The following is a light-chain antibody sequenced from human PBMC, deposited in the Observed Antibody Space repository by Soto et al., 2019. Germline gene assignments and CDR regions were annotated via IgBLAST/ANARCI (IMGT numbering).Light chain of an antibody. V-gene: IGLV2-8*01. Sequence: QSALTQPPSASGSPGQSVTISCTGTSSDVGGYNYVSWYQQHPGKAPKLMIYEVTKRPSGVPDRFSGSKSGNTASLIVSGLQAEDEADYYCSSYAGSNNFVLFGGGTKLTVL. CDR2: EVT. CDR3: SSYAGSNNFVL. CDR1: SSDVGGYNY. J-gene: IGLJ2*01.